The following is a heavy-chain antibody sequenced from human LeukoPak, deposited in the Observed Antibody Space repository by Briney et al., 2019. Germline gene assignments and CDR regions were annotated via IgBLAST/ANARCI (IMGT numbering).Heavy chain of an antibody. CDR2: INGDASNT. D-gene: IGHD2-2*01. CDR1: GLTFNSYW. Sequence: GGSLRLSCAASGLTFNSYWMHWVRQVAGKGLVWVARINGDASNTTYADSVKGRFTISRDNAKNTLYLQMNSLRVDDTAVYYCARAMPRDNWFDPWGQGGLVTVSS. J-gene: IGHJ5*02. V-gene: IGHV3-74*03. CDR3: ARAMPRDNWFDP.